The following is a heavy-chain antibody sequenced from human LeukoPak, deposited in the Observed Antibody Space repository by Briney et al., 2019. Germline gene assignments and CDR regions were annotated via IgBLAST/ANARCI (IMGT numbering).Heavy chain of an antibody. CDR1: GFMFSGYW. J-gene: IGHJ4*02. CDR2: INQDGSEK. Sequence: GGSLRLSCAASGFMFSGYWMSWVRQAPGEGLEWVANINQDGSEKYYVDSVKGRFTISRDNAKNSLFFEMNSLRVEDTSVYYCARDFRNSGWGSDYWGQGTLVTVSS. V-gene: IGHV3-7*04. CDR3: ARDFRNSGWGSDY. D-gene: IGHD6-19*01.